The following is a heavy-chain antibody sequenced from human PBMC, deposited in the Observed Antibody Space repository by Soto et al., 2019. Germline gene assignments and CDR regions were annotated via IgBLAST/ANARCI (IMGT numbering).Heavy chain of an antibody. CDR3: NRDRDCTNGICHQSPYYYGMDV. CDR1: GFTFSRAW. CDR2: IRRNADGGTT. D-gene: IGHD2-8*01. V-gene: IGHV3-15*07. J-gene: IGHJ6*02. Sequence: GRALRLSCAASGFTFSRAWMNWVSQAPGMGLEWVGRIRRNADGGTTAYAAPVSGRFTISRDDSKNTLYLQINSLRIEDTAVYYCNRDRDCTNGICHQSPYYYGMDVWGPGT.